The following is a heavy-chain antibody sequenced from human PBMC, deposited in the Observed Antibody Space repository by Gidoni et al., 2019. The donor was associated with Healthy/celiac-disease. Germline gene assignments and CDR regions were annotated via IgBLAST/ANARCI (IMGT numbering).Heavy chain of an antibody. CDR2: ISSGGST. CDR1: GFTFSSYA. CDR3: AKRPSWFDP. J-gene: IGHJ5*02. Sequence: EVQLLESGGGLVQPGGSLRPSCAASGFTFSSYAMSWVRQAPGKGLEWVSAISSGGSTYYADSVKGRFTISRDNSKNTLYLQMNSLRAEDTAVYYCAKRPSWFDPWGQGTLVTVSS. V-gene: IGHV3-23*01.